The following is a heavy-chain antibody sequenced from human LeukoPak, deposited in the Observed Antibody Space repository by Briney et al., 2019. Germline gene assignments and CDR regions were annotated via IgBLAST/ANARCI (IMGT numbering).Heavy chain of an antibody. CDR1: GYTLTELS. CDR3: ARAAGYPFPYQKIDY. D-gene: IGHD6-13*01. CDR2: FDPEDGET. J-gene: IGHJ4*02. V-gene: IGHV1-24*01. Sequence: ASVKVSCKVSGYTLTELSMHWVRQAPGKGLEWMGGFDPEDGETIYAQKFQGRVTMTEDTSTDTAYMELRSLRSDDTAVYYCARAAGYPFPYQKIDYWGQGTLVTVSS.